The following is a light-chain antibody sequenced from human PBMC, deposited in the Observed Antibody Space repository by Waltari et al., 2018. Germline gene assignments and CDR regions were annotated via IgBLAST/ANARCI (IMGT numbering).Light chain of an antibody. CDR2: LGS. J-gene: IGKJ1*01. Sequence: DIVMTQSPLSLPVTPGEPASISCRSSQRLLHSDGYKYLDWYLQKPGQSPQVLIYLGSNRASGVPDRFSGSGSGTDFTLKISRVEAEDVGVYYCMQALQTPWTFGQGTKVEIK. V-gene: IGKV2-28*01. CDR1: QRLLHSDGYKY. CDR3: MQALQTPWT.